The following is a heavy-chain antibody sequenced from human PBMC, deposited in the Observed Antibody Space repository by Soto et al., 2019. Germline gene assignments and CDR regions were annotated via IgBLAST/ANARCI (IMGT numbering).Heavy chain of an antibody. Sequence: EVQLLESGGGLVQPGGSLRLSCAASGSTFSSYAMKWVRQAPRKGLEWVSLIGESGTPTYYADSVKGRFTISRDNSGNTLFLEMYSLRAEDTAVYYCARYIPGVRYYGMDVWGQGTTVTVSS. J-gene: IGHJ6*02. CDR3: ARYIPGVRYYGMDV. V-gene: IGHV3-23*01. CDR1: GSTFSSYA. D-gene: IGHD2-2*01. CDR2: IGESGTPT.